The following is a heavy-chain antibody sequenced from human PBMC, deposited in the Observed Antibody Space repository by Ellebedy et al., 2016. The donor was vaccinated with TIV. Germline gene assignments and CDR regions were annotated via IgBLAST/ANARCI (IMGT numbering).Heavy chain of an antibody. CDR3: ARNVNYAHDY. D-gene: IGHD1-7*01. J-gene: IGHJ4*02. V-gene: IGHV3-21*01. Sequence: GGSLRLXXAASGFTFSTYTMDWVRQAPGKGLEWVSSISISSDLIFYADSVRGRVTISRDNAKNSVYLQISSLRADDTAVYYCARNVNYAHDYWGQGTLVTVSS. CDR1: GFTFSTYT. CDR2: ISISSDLI.